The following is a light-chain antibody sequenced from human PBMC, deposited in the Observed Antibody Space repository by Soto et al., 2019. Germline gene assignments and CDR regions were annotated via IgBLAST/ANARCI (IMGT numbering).Light chain of an antibody. Sequence: EIVLTQSPATLSLSPGERATLSCGASQSVSSSYLAWYQQKPGLAPRLLIYDASSRATGIPDRFSGSGSGXXXXXTIXRLEPEXXXVYYCQQYGNSPYTFGQGTKLEIK. CDR3: QQYGNSPYT. J-gene: IGKJ2*01. CDR2: DAS. V-gene: IGKV3D-20*01. CDR1: QSVSSSY.